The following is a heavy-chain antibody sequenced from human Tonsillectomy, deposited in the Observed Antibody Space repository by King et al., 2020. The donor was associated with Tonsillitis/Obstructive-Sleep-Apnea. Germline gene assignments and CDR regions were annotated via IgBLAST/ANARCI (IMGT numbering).Heavy chain of an antibody. V-gene: IGHV4-34*01. CDR2: INHSGST. Sequence: VQLQQWGAGLLKPSETLSLTCAVYGGSFSGYNWTWIRQPPGKGLEWIGEINHSGSTTYDPSLKSRVTLSLDTSKNQFSLKLSSVTAADTAVYYCAGQNLWGYYFDYWGQGTPVTVSS. D-gene: IGHD7-27*01. CDR3: AGQNLWGYYFDY. J-gene: IGHJ4*02. CDR1: GGSFSGYN.